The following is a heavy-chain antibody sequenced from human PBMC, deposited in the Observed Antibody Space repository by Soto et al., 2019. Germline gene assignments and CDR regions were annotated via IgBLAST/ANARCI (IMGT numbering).Heavy chain of an antibody. CDR1: GFTFSSYA. J-gene: IGHJ4*02. V-gene: IGHV3-23*01. Sequence: EVQLLESGGGLVQPGGSLRLSCAASGFTFSSYAMSWVRQAPGKGLEWVSAISGSGGSTYYADSVKGRFPISRDNSKNTLYLQMNSLRAEDTAVYYCAKPPRDSSGYFDYWGQGTLVTVSS. CDR2: ISGSGGST. D-gene: IGHD3-22*01. CDR3: AKPPRDSSGYFDY.